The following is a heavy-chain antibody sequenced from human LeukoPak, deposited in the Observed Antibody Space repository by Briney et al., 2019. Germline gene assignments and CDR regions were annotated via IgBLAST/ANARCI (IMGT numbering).Heavy chain of an antibody. Sequence: SETLSLTCAVSGNSISSGYYWGWIRQPPGKGLEWIGSIYHSGGTYYNPSLKSRVTISVDTSKNQFSLKLSSVTAADTAVYYCARTGRIAAAVIDYWGQGTLVTVSS. CDR1: GNSISSGYY. V-gene: IGHV4-38-2*01. J-gene: IGHJ4*02. D-gene: IGHD6-13*01. CDR2: IYHSGGT. CDR3: ARTGRIAAAVIDY.